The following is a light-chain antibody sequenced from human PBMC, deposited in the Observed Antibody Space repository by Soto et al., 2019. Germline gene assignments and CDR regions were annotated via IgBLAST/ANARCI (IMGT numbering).Light chain of an antibody. CDR1: SSNIGSNY. V-gene: IGLV1-47*01. CDR2: RNN. J-gene: IGLJ2*01. CDR3: AAWDDSLSGVV. Sequence: QSVLTQPPSASGTPGQRVTISCSGSSSNIGSNYVYWYQQLPGTAPKLLIYRNNQRPSGVPGPFSGSKSGTSASLAISGLRSEDEADYYCAAWDDSLSGVVFGGGTKLTVL.